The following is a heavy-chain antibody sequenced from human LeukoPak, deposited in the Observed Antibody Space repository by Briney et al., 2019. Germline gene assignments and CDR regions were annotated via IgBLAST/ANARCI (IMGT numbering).Heavy chain of an antibody. J-gene: IGHJ6*02. D-gene: IGHD3-22*01. V-gene: IGHV4-30-2*01. CDR3: ARAPIRTYYYDSSGYSYYYGMDV. Sequence: PSETLSLTCAVSGGSISSGGYSWSWIRQPPGKGLEWIGYIYHSGSTYYNPSLKSRVTISVDRSKNQFSLKLSSVTAADTAVYYCARAPIRTYYYDSSGYSYYYGMDVWGQGTTVTVSS. CDR1: GGSISSGGYS. CDR2: IYHSGST.